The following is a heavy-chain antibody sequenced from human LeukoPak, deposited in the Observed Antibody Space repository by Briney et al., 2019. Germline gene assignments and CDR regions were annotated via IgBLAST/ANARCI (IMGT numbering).Heavy chain of an antibody. J-gene: IGHJ6*03. CDR1: GFSFSSYG. Sequence: GGSLRLSCAASGFSFSSYGMHWVRQAPGKGLEWVTYIRYDGSNKYYADSVKGRFTISRDNSKNTLYLQMNSLRVEDTAVYYCAKYSSSYDYYYYMDVWGKGTTVTVSS. V-gene: IGHV3-30*02. D-gene: IGHD6-13*01. CDR2: IRYDGSNK. CDR3: AKYSSSYDYYYYMDV.